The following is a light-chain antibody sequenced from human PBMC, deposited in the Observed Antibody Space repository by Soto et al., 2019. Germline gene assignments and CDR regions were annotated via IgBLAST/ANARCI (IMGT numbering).Light chain of an antibody. CDR1: QSVSSSY. V-gene: IGKV3-20*01. CDR3: QQPYT. J-gene: IGKJ2*01. Sequence: EIVLTQSPGTLSLSPGERATLSCRASQSVSSSYLAWYQQKPVQAPRLLIYGASSRATGIPDRFSGSGSGTDFTLTISRLEPEDFAVYYCQQPYTFGQGTKLEIK. CDR2: GAS.